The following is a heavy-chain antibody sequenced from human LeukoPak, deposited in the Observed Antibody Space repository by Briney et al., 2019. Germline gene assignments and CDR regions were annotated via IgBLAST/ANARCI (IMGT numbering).Heavy chain of an antibody. V-gene: IGHV3-21*01. CDR1: GFALKSYS. Sequence: GGSLRLSCAGSGFALKSYSLTWVRRAPGEGLEWVSSISSTSAYIHYADSVKGRFTISRDNVDNVVYLEMNSLGAEDTATYYCARVAVSGPTGWFDSWGQGTLVIVSS. CDR3: ARVAVSGPTGWFDS. CDR2: ISSTSAYI. D-gene: IGHD2-8*02. J-gene: IGHJ5*01.